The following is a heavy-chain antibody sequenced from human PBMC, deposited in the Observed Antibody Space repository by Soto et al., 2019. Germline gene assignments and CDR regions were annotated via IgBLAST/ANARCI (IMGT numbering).Heavy chain of an antibody. J-gene: IGHJ4*02. Sequence: QVQLQQWGAGLLKPSETLSLTCAVYGGSFSGYYWSWIRQPPGKGLEWIGEINHSGSTNYNPSLKSRVTLSVYTSKNQFSLKLSSVTAADTAVYYCARGVGGKGFDYWGQGTLVTVSS. D-gene: IGHD6-19*01. CDR2: INHSGST. V-gene: IGHV4-34*01. CDR3: ARGVGGKGFDY. CDR1: GGSFSGYY.